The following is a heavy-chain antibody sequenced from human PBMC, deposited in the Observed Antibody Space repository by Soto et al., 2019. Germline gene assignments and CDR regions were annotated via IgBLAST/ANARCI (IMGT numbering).Heavy chain of an antibody. J-gene: IGHJ4*02. CDR3: ATRNLYYYDSSGYYYE. CDR1: GYTLTELS. D-gene: IGHD3-22*01. V-gene: IGHV1-24*01. CDR2: FDPEDGET. Sequence: QVQLVQSGAEVKKPGASVKVSCKVSGYTLTELSMHWVRQAPGKGLEWMGGFDPEDGETIYAQKFQGRVTMTEDTSTDTAYMELSSLRSEGTAVYYCATRNLYYYDSSGYYYEWGQGTLVTVSS.